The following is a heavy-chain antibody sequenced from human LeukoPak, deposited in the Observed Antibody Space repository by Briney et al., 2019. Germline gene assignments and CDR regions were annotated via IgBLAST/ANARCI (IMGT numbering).Heavy chain of an antibody. J-gene: IGHJ5*02. CDR2: INPKTDAT. Sequence: ASVKVSCKASGYTFPDNYIHRVRQAPGQGLEWVGWINPKTDATNYAQKLQGRVTMTRDTSISTAYMELSSLRSDDTAVYFCARDMIFGPLLSAAYDLWGQGTLVTVSS. CDR3: ARDMIFGPLLSAAYDL. V-gene: IGHV1-2*02. D-gene: IGHD3/OR15-3a*01. CDR1: GYTFPDNY.